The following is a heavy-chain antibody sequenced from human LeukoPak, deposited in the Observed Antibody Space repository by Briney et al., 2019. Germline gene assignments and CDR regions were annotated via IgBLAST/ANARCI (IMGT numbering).Heavy chain of an antibody. Sequence: SETLSLTCTVSGGSISSSSYYWGWIRQPPGKGLEWIGSIYYSGSTYYNPSLKSRVTISVDTSKNQFSLKLSSVTAADTAVYYCARQLGYCSSSSCYADKVDYWGQGTLVTVSS. D-gene: IGHD2-2*01. J-gene: IGHJ4*02. CDR2: IYYSGST. CDR1: GGSISSSSYY. CDR3: ARQLGYCSSSSCYADKVDY. V-gene: IGHV4-39*01.